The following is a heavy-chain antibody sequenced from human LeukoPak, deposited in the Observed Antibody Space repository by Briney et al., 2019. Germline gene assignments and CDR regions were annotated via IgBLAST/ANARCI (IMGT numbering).Heavy chain of an antibody. CDR1: GFTFSNYW. J-gene: IGHJ4*02. D-gene: IGHD6-6*01. Sequence: GSLRLSCAASGFTFSNYWMHWVRQAPGKGLVWVSRINTDGSSTTYADSVKGRFTISRDNAKNTLYLQMNSLSAEDTAVYYCARGYSSSYRIDYWGQGTLVTVSS. CDR2: INTDGSST. CDR3: ARGYSSSYRIDY. V-gene: IGHV3-74*01.